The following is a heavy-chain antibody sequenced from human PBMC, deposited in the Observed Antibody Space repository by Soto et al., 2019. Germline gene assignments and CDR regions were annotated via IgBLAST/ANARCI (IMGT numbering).Heavy chain of an antibody. J-gene: IGHJ6*02. V-gene: IGHV3-7*03. Sequence: GGSLRLSCAASGFMFSSYVMTWVRQAPGKGLEWVAIIRQDGSEEYFVDSVKGRFTISRDNSKNSFYLQMNSLRAEDTAVYKCARWNYGMDVCGQGTTVTVYS. CDR1: GFMFSSYV. CDR3: ARWNYGMDV. CDR2: IRQDGSEE.